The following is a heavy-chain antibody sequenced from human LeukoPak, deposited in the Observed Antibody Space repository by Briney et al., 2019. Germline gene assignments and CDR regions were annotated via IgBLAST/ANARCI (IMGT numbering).Heavy chain of an antibody. D-gene: IGHD1-26*01. V-gene: IGHV3-7*04. CDR3: ARDLGGDAYEI. Sequence: GGSLRLSCAASVFTFSNQWMSWVRQAPGKGIEWVATINVDGSTKYLLDSVKGRFTISRDNAENSLYLQMNSLRADDTAVYYCARDLGGDAYEIWGQGTMVIVSS. J-gene: IGHJ3*02. CDR1: VFTFSNQW. CDR2: INVDGSTK.